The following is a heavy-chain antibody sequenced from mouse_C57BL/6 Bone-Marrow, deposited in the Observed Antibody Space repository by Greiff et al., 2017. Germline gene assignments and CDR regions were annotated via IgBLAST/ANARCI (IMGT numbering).Heavy chain of an antibody. D-gene: IGHD1-1*01. Sequence: EVQLQQSGAELVKPGASVKLSCTASGYTITDYYMHWVKQRPEQGLEWIGSIDPEDGDTKYDPKFQGKATLTVDTSSNTAYMQLSSLTSEDSAVYYCARSRLLRFDYWGQGTTLTVSS. CDR3: ARSRLLRFDY. CDR2: IDPEDGDT. CDR1: GYTITDYY. V-gene: IGHV14-2*01. J-gene: IGHJ2*01.